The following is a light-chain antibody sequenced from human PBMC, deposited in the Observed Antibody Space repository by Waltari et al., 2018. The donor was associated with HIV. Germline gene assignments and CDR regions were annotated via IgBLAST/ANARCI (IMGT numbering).Light chain of an antibody. CDR1: QRLVYRDDHTY. J-gene: IGKJ1*01. Sequence: MMTQSPLSLPVTLGQPASISCRSSQRLVYRDDHTYLNWFQQRPGQSPRRLIYKVSNRDSGVPDRLSGSGSGTDFTLTISRVEAEDVGVYYCMQGTHWPWTFGQGTKVEIK. V-gene: IGKV2-30*01. CDR3: MQGTHWPWT. CDR2: KVS.